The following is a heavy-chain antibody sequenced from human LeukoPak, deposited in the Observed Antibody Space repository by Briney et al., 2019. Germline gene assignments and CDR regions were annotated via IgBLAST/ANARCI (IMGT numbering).Heavy chain of an antibody. Sequence: GGSLRLSCAASGFSFSRYWMNWVRQAPGKGVEWVANIKGDGNEKNYVDSVKGRFSISIDNARNSLYLQMDSLRAEDTAVYYCSKEGAYPIITYDSWGQGALVTVSS. D-gene: IGHD3-10*01. V-gene: IGHV3-7*01. CDR3: SKEGAYPIITYDS. J-gene: IGHJ5*01. CDR1: GFSFSRYW. CDR2: IKGDGNEK.